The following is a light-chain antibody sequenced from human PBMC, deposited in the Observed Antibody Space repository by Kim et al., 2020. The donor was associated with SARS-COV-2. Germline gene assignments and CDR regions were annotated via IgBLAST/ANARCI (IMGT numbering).Light chain of an antibody. CDR2: GKN. Sequence: SSELTQDPAVSVALGQTVRITCQGDSLRNYYATWYQQKPGQPPVLVLFGKNNRPSGIPDRFSGSSSGSTASLTITEAQAEDEADYYCNSRDNTANHLIFGGGTQLTVL. CDR1: SLRNYY. V-gene: IGLV3-19*01. J-gene: IGLJ2*01. CDR3: NSRDNTANHLI.